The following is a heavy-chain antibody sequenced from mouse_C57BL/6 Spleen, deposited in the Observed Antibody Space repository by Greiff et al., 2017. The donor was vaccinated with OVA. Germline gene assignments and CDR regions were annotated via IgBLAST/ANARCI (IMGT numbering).Heavy chain of an antibody. CDR1: GYTFTSYG. J-gene: IGHJ4*01. V-gene: IGHV1-81*01. CDR2: IYPRSGNT. D-gene: IGHD2-4*01. Sequence: VQLQQSGAELARPGASVKLSCKASGYTFTSYGISWVKQRTGQGLEWIGEIYPRSGNTYYNEKFKGKATLTADKSSSTAYMELRSLTSEDSAVYFCARWDDYAALLAMDYWGQGTSVTVSS. CDR3: ARWDDYAALLAMDY.